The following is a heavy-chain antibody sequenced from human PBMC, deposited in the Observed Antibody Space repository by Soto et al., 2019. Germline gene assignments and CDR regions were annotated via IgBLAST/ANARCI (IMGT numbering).Heavy chain of an antibody. D-gene: IGHD1-1*01. CDR3: ARPTGNRFDS. V-gene: IGHV4-31*03. Sequence: SETLSLTCTVSGGSISSGGYYWSWIRQHPGKGLEWIGYVHYSGSTYYNPSVKSRVTISMDTSNNQFSLRLTSVTAADTAVYYCARPTGNRFDSWGQGSLVTVSS. J-gene: IGHJ4*02. CDR1: GGSISSGGYY. CDR2: VHYSGST.